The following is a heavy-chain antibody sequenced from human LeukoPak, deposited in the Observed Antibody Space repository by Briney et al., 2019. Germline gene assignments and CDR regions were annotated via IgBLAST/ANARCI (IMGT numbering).Heavy chain of an antibody. J-gene: IGHJ4*02. CDR1: GDSVSGYF. CDR3: VIGVGWQPDY. D-gene: IGHD2-15*01. V-gene: IGHV4-59*02. CDR2: IYKIGTT. Sequence: SETLSVTCTVFGDSVSGYFLNWVRQPQGKGLEWIGHIYKIGTTNYNPSLKSRLTISADTSKNQFSLQLRSVTAADTAVYYCVIGVGWQPDYWGQGALVTVSS.